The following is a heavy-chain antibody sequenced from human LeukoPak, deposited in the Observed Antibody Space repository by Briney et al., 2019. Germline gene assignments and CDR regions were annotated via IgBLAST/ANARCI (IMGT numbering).Heavy chain of an antibody. Sequence: GGSLRLSCAASGFTFSSFSMSWIRQAPGRGLEWVSSISSGGDSYIYYADSVEGRFTISRDNAKDSLYLQMNSLRAEDTAVYYCARGYSTSWYHFWYFDLWGRGALVTVSS. V-gene: IGHV3-21*01. J-gene: IGHJ2*01. CDR2: ISSGGDSYI. CDR1: GFTFSSFS. CDR3: ARGYSTSWYHFWYFDL. D-gene: IGHD6-13*01.